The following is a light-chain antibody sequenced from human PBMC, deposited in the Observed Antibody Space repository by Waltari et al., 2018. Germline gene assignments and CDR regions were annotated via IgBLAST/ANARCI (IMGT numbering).Light chain of an antibody. CDR1: SKAVGGYDY. CDR3: CSYAGSYTWV. J-gene: IGLJ1*01. V-gene: IGLV2-11*01. CDR2: DVN. Sequence: QSALTQPRSVSGSPGQSVTISSTGTSKAVGGYDYVSWYQQNPGKAPKLMVFDVNRRPSGVPDRFSGSKSGNTASLTISGLQAEDEADYYCCSYAGSYTWVFGTGTKVTVL.